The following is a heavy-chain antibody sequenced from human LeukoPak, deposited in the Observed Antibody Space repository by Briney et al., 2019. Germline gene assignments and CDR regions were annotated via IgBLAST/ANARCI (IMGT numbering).Heavy chain of an antibody. CDR2: IYYSGNS. J-gene: IGHJ5*02. Sequence: SETLSLTCTVSGGSISSYYWSWIRQPPGEGLEWIGCIYYSGNSNYNPSLNSRVTISVDTSKNQFSLRLSSVTAADTAIYYCARDLGYCSTASCYAWFDPWGQGTLVTVSS. V-gene: IGHV4-59*01. CDR1: GGSISSYY. D-gene: IGHD2-2*01. CDR3: ARDLGYCSTASCYAWFDP.